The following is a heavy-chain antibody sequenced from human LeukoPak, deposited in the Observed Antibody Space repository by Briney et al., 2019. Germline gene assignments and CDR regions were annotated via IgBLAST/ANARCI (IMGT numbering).Heavy chain of an antibody. CDR3: AKDGGVPAASFDY. Sequence: GGSLRLSCAASGFTFSSYGMHWVRQAPGKGLEWVAFIRYDGSNKYYADSVKGRFTISRDNSKNTLYLQMNSLRAEDTAEYYCAKDGGVPAASFDYWGQGTLVTVSS. D-gene: IGHD2-2*01. CDR2: IRYDGSNK. CDR1: GFTFSSYG. V-gene: IGHV3-30*02. J-gene: IGHJ4*02.